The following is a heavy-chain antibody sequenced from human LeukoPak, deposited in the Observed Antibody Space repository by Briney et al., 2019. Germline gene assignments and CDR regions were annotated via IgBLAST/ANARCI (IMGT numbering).Heavy chain of an antibody. V-gene: IGHV1-69*13. CDR2: IFPIFGTA. CDR3: ARGADHSSSWYGRENYYYYMDV. CDR1: GYTFTSYD. J-gene: IGHJ6*03. Sequence: SVKVSCKASGYTFTSYDINWVRQTPGQELEWMGGIFPIFGTANYAQKFQGRVTITADESTSTAYMELSSLRSEDTAVYYCARGADHSSSWYGRENYYYYMDVWGKGTTVTISS. D-gene: IGHD6-13*01.